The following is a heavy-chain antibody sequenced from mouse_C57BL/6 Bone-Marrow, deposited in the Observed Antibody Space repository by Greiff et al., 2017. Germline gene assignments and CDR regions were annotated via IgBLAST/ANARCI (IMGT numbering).Heavy chain of an antibody. V-gene: IGHV1-78*01. CDR2: IYPRAGST. Sequence: QVQLQQSDAELVKPGASVKISCKVSGYTFTDHTIHWMKQRPEHGLEWIGYIYPRAGSTKYNEKFKGKATLTADKSSSTAYMQLNSLTSEDSAVYFCARGGIIYSWFAYWGQGTLVTVSA. J-gene: IGHJ3*01. D-gene: IGHD1-1*01. CDR1: GYTFTDHT. CDR3: ARGGIIYSWFAY.